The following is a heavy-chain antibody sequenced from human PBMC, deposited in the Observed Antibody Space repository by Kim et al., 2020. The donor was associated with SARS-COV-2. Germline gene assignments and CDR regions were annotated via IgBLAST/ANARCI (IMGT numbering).Heavy chain of an antibody. J-gene: IGHJ4*02. CDR3: ARGHSSDWYFDS. V-gene: IGHV4-59*09. D-gene: IGHD6-25*01. Sequence: NYNPSRQSRVTISVDTSKNQFSLKLSSVTAADTAVYYCARGHSSDWYFDSWGQGTLVTVSS.